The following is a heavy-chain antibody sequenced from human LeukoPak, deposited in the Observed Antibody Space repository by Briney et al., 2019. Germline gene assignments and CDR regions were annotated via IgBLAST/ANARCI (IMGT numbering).Heavy chain of an antibody. CDR3: AKDDSSGYYYPDAFDI. D-gene: IGHD3-22*01. CDR2: ISYDGSNK. V-gene: IGHV3-30*18. CDR1: GFTFSSYD. J-gene: IGHJ3*02. Sequence: PGGSLRLSCAASGFTFSSYDMYWVRQAPGKGLEWVAVISYDGSNKYCADSVKGRFTISRDNSKNTLYLQMNSLRAEDTAVYYCAKDDSSGYYYPDAFDIWGQGTMVTVSS.